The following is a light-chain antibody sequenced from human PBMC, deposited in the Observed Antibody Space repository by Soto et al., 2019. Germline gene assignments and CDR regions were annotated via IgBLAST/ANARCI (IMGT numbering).Light chain of an antibody. V-gene: IGLV2-23*03. Sequence: QSALTQPASVSGSPGQSITISCTATSSDFGIYDLVSWYQQHPGKAPKVIIFEGSKRPSGVSNRFSGSTSGNTASLTISGLQDEDEADYHCCSYAGNRTFVFGGGTKLTVL. CDR1: SSDFGIYDL. CDR3: CSYAGNRTFV. CDR2: EGS. J-gene: IGLJ2*01.